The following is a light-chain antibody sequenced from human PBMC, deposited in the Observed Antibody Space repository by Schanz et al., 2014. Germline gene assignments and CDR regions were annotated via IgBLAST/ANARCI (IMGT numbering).Light chain of an antibody. CDR3: VSYTTSSTWL. CDR2: DVT. CDR1: SSDVGAYNY. V-gene: IGLV2-14*03. J-gene: IGLJ2*01. Sequence: QSALTQPASVSGAPGQSITISCTGTSSDVGAYNYVSWYQQHPGKAPKLMIYDVTYRPSGVSNRFSGSKSGNTASLTISGLQAEDEADYYCVSYTTSSTWLFGGGTKLTVL.